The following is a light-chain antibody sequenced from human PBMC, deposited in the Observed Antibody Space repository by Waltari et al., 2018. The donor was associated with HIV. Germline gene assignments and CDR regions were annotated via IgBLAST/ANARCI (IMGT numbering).Light chain of an antibody. V-gene: IGLV2-11*01. CDR1: SSDVGGYNY. J-gene: IGLJ1*01. CDR2: DLS. Sequence: QSALTQPRSVPGSPGQPVTISCTGTSSDVGGYNYVSWYQQHPGKAPKLMIYDLSKRPSGVPDRFSGSKSGNTASLTISGLQAEDEADYYYCSYAGSSTFLFGTGTKVTVL. CDR3: CSYAGSSTFL.